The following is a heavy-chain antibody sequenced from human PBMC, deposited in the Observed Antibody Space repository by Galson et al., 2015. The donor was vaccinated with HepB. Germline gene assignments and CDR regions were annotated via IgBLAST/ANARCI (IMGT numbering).Heavy chain of an antibody. J-gene: IGHJ4*02. D-gene: IGHD3-10*01. Sequence: SVKVSCKASGYTFTSYAMNWVRQAPGQGLEWMGWINTNTGNPTYAQGFTGRFVFSLDTSVSTAYLQISSLKAEDTAVYYCARAFVGWFGELSQARFDYWGQGTLVTVSS. V-gene: IGHV7-4-1*02. CDR3: ARAFVGWFGELSQARFDY. CDR2: INTNTGNP. CDR1: GYTFTSYA.